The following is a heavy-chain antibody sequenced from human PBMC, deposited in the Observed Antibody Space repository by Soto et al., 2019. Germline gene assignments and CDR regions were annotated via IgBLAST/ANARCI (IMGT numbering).Heavy chain of an antibody. CDR3: ARCGLDYGMDV. CDR1: GGSISSYY. Sequence: LSLTCTVSGGSISSYYWCWTRQPAGKGLEWIGRFYPTGKTNYNPSLQSRLTMSADTSRNQFSLNLTSVTAADTAVYYCARCGLDYGMDVWGQGTTVTVSS. J-gene: IGHJ6*02. CDR2: FYPTGKT. V-gene: IGHV4-4*07. D-gene: IGHD3-16*01.